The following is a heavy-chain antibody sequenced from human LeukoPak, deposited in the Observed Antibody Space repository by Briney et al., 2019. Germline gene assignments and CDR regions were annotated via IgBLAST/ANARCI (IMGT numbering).Heavy chain of an antibody. CDR1: GGSFSGFY. D-gene: IGHD3-16*02. V-gene: IGHV4-34*01. CDR3: ARGLAPPYDYIWGSYRTRGVGYFDY. J-gene: IGHJ4*02. CDR2: INHSGST. Sequence: SETLSLTCAVYGGSFSGFYWSWIRQPPGKGLEWIGEINHSGSTNYNPSLKSRVTISVDRSKNQISLKLSSVTAADTAVHYCARGLAPPYDYIWGSYRTRGVGYFDYWGQGTLVTVSS.